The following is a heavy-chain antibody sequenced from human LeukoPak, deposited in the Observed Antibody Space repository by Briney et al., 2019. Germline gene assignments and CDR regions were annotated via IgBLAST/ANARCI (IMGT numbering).Heavy chain of an antibody. Sequence: GGSLRLSCAASGFTFCNNWMHWVRQAPGKGLVWVSRINPDGRRADYATSVKGRFTISRDNAKNTLYLQANNLRAEDTAVYYCVREAEVVATEIGVYNYYFMDVWGKGTPVTVSS. CDR1: GFTFCNNW. CDR2: INPDGRRA. V-gene: IGHV3-74*01. CDR3: VREAEVVATEIGVYNYYFMDV. D-gene: IGHD3-22*01. J-gene: IGHJ6*03.